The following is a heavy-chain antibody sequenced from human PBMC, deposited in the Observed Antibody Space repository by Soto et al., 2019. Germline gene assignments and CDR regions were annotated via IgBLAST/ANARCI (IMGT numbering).Heavy chain of an antibody. J-gene: IGHJ3*02. D-gene: IGHD2-2*01. CDR2: IIPIFGTA. CDR1: GGTFSSYA. Sequence: SVKVSCKASGGTFSSYAISWVRQAPGQGLEWMGGIIPIFGTANYAQKFQGRVTITADESTSTAYMELSSLRSEDTAVYYCASSRVPAAQPSGDAFDIWGQGTMVTVSS. CDR3: ASSRVPAAQPSGDAFDI. V-gene: IGHV1-69*13.